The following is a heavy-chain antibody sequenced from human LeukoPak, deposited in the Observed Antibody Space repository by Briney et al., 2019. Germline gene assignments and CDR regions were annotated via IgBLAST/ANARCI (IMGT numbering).Heavy chain of an antibody. CDR2: IYYSGST. D-gene: IGHD6-13*01. J-gene: IGHJ4*02. Sequence: KSSETLSLTCTVSGGSISSYYWSWIRQPPGKGLEWIGYIYYSGSTNYNPSLKSRVTISVDTSKNQFSPKLSSVTAADTAVYYCARVALVKYSSSWYRIFDYWGQGTLVTVSS. CDR1: GGSISSYY. CDR3: ARVALVKYSSSWYRIFDY. V-gene: IGHV4-59*01.